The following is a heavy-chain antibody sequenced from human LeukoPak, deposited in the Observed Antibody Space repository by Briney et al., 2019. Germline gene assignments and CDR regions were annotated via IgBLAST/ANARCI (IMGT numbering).Heavy chain of an antibody. CDR2: IIPILGIA. D-gene: IGHD5-18*01. Sequence: ASVKVSCKASGGTVSSYAISWVRQAPGQGLEWMGRIIPILGIANYAQKFQGRVTITADKSTSTAYMELNSLRPEDTAVYYCAKAVGYTNGPEWGQGTLVTVSS. J-gene: IGHJ4*02. V-gene: IGHV1-69*04. CDR3: AKAVGYTNGPE. CDR1: GGTVSSYA.